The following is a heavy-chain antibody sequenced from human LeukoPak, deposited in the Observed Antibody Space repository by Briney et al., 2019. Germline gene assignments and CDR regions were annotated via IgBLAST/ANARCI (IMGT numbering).Heavy chain of an antibody. J-gene: IGHJ6*02. CDR1: GGTFSSYA. Sequence: SVTVSCKASGGTFSSYAISWVRQAPGQGLEWMGGIIPIFGTANYAQKFQGRVTITADESTSTAYMELSSLRSEDTAVYYCAREFGELYGMDVWGQGTTVTVSS. D-gene: IGHD3-10*01. CDR3: AREFGELYGMDV. CDR2: IIPIFGTA. V-gene: IGHV1-69*13.